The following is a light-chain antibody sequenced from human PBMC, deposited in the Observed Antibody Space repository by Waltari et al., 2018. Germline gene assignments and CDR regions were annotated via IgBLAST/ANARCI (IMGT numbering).Light chain of an antibody. CDR3: SSYAGSSKGV. J-gene: IGLJ2*01. V-gene: IGLV2-23*02. CDR1: RSAAGNYKR. CDR2: AVS. Sequence: QSPLSQHASVSVSHGQSFNISRTPHRSAAGNYKRLPWYHQHPGNAPILLIYAVSKRPVGVSDRFSGSKSGDMASLTISGLQPEDEAEYFCSSYAGSSKGVFGGGTKVTVL.